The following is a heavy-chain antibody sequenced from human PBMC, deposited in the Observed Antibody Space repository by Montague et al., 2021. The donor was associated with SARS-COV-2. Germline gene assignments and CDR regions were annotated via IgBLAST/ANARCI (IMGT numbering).Heavy chain of an antibody. D-gene: IGHD6-19*01. CDR1: GDSDGIERPG. CDR2: SYHRFKRKN. V-gene: IGHV6-1*01. J-gene: IGHJ6*03. CDR3: ARDVRGLRLVWNYYYYCMDV. Sequence: CAISGDSDGIERPGWRSDRHTPERQLQLQRVSYHRFKRKNDYAVSVKSRVTINPDTSKNQFSLQLNSVTPEDTAVYYCARDVRGLRLVWNYYYYCMDVWGKGTTVTVSS.